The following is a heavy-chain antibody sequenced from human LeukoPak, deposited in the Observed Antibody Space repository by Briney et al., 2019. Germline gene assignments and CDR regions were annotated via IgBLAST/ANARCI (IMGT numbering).Heavy chain of an antibody. V-gene: IGHV5-51*01. D-gene: IGHD3-22*01. Sequence: GESLKVSCKGSGYSFTSYWIGWVRQMPGKGLEWMGIIYPGDSDTRYSPSFQGQVTISADKSISTAYLQWSSLKASDTAMYYCARPRNYDSSGYYYADDAFDIWGQGTMVTVSS. CDR3: ARPRNYDSSGYYYADDAFDI. J-gene: IGHJ3*02. CDR1: GYSFTSYW. CDR2: IYPGDSDT.